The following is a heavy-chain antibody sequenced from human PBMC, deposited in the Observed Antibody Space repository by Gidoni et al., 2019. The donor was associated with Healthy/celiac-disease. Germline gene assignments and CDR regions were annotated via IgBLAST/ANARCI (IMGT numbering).Heavy chain of an antibody. D-gene: IGHD3-10*01. CDR3: ARSITMVRGVIRYFDY. CDR2: IDWDDDE. V-gene: IGHV2-70*04. J-gene: IGHJ4*02. CDR1: GFSLSTSGMR. Sequence: QVTLKESGPALVKPTQTRTLTCTFSGFSLSTSGMRVSWIRQPPGKALEWLARIDWDDDEFYSTSLKTRLTISKDTSKNQVVLTMTNMDPVDTATYYCARSITMVRGVIRYFDYWGQGTLVTVSS.